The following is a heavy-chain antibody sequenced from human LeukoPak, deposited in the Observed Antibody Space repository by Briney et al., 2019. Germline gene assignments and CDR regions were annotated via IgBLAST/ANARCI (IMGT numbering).Heavy chain of an antibody. CDR2: ITWNGGST. CDR3: AREEARNYYYYYMDV. Sequence: GGSLRLSCAASGFIFDDYGMSWVRQAPGKGLEWVCGITWNGGSTGYADSVKGRFTISRDNAKNSLYLQMNSLRAEDTALYYCAREEARNYYYYYMDVWGKGTTVTVSS. CDR1: GFIFDDYG. V-gene: IGHV3-20*04. D-gene: IGHD6-6*01. J-gene: IGHJ6*03.